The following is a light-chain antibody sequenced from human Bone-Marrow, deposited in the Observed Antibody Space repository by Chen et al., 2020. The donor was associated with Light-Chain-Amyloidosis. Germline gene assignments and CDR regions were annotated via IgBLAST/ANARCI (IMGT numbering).Light chain of an antibody. CDR3: MQSKHLPYT. Sequence: DILITQTPLSMSGTPGQPASISCKSSQTLLHKNGKTYLYWYVQKSGQPPHLLMYEVSNRFSGVPLRFSGSGSWTDFTLEISRVEAEDAGIYFCMQSKHLPYTFGPGTRLEIK. J-gene: IGKJ2*01. V-gene: IGKV2D-29*01. CDR1: QTLLHKNGKTY. CDR2: EVS.